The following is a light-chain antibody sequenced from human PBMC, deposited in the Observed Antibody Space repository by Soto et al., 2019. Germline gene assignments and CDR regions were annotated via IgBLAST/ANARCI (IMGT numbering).Light chain of an antibody. Sequence: DIQMTQSPSTLSASVGDRVTITCRASQSISSWLAWYQQKPGKAPKLLIYDASSLESGVPSRFSGSGSGTEFTLTISSLQPYDFSTYYCPQDNRWGTFGQGTKVEIK. CDR2: DAS. V-gene: IGKV1-5*01. CDR3: PQDNRWGT. CDR1: QSISSW. J-gene: IGKJ1*01.